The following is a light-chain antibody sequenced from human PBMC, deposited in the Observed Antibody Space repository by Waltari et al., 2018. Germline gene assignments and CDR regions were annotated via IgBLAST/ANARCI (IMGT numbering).Light chain of an antibody. CDR3: LLSYNGLGV. CDR1: TRPVTSSHY. V-gene: IGLV7-46*01. CDR2: DTS. Sequence: QAVVTQEPSLTVSPGGTVTLTCGSSTRPVTSSHYPFWFQQKPGQAPRTLIFDTSNKHSWTPARFSGSLLGGKAALTLSGAQPEDEAEYYCLLSYNGLGVFGGGTKLTV. J-gene: IGLJ3*02.